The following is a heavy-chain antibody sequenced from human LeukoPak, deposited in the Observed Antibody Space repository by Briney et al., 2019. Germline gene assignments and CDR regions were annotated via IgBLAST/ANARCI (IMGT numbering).Heavy chain of an antibody. CDR1: GFTFSSYD. Sequence: PGGSLRLSCAASGFTFSSYDMHWVRHATGKGLEWVSAIGTAGDTYYPGSVKGRFTISRENAKNSLYLQMNSLRAGDTAVYYCARATHYYGPFDPWGQGTLVTVSS. CDR2: IGTAGDT. CDR3: ARATHYYGPFDP. V-gene: IGHV3-13*01. J-gene: IGHJ5*02. D-gene: IGHD3-10*01.